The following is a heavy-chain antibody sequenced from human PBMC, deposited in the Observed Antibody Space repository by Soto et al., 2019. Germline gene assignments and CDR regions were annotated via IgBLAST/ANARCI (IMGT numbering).Heavy chain of an antibody. D-gene: IGHD1-26*01. CDR1: GFTFSSYW. CDR3: GRDLRDWDSGSYSYDY. Sequence: EVQLVESGGGLVQPGGSLRLSCAASGFTFSSYWMSWVRQAPGKGLEWVANIKQDGGEKNYVDSVKGRFTISRDNAKKPRYLQMNRLRAEDTAVYYCGRDLRDWDSGSYSYDYWGQGTLVTVSS. CDR2: IKQDGGEK. J-gene: IGHJ4*02. V-gene: IGHV3-7*04.